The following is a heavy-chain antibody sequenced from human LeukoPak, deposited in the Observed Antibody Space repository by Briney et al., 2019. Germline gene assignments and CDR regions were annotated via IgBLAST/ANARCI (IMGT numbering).Heavy chain of an antibody. V-gene: IGHV1-58*01. CDR2: IVVGSGNT. CDR3: ARDSMFPYVTHVY. J-gene: IGHJ4*02. D-gene: IGHD3-10*02. Sequence: TSVKVSCKASGFTFTSSAVQWVRQARGQRLEWIGLIVVGSGNTNYAQKFQERVTITRDMSTSTAYMELSSLRSEDTAVYFCARDSMFPYVTHVYWGQGTLVTVSS. CDR1: GFTFTSSA.